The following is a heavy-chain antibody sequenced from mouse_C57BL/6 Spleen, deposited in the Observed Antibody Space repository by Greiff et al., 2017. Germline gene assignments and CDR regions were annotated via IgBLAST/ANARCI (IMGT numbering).Heavy chain of an antibody. J-gene: IGHJ1*03. Sequence: LQQPGAELVKPGASVKLSCKASGFTFTSYWMQWVKQRPGQGLEWIGEIDPSDSYTNYNQKFKGKATLTVDTSSSTAYMQLSSLTSEDSAVDYCARTYGSSLGWYFDVWGTGTTVTVSS. D-gene: IGHD1-1*01. V-gene: IGHV1-50*01. CDR2: IDPSDSYT. CDR3: ARTYGSSLGWYFDV. CDR1: GFTFTSYW.